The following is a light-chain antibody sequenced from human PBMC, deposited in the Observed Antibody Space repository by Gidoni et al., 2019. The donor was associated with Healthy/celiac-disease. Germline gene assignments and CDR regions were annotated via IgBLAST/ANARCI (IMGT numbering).Light chain of an antibody. CDR2: SNN. CDR1: SSNIGSNT. J-gene: IGLJ3*02. CDR3: AAWDDSLNGYWV. V-gene: IGLV1-44*01. Sequence: QSVLTPPPSASGTPGQRVTISCSGSSSNIGSNTVNLYQQLPGTAPKLLIYSNNQRPSGVPDRFSGSKSGTSASLAISGLQSEDEADYYCAAWDDSLNGYWVFGGGTKLTVL.